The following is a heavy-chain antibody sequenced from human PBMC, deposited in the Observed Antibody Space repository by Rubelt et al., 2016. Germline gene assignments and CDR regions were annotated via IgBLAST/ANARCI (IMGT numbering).Heavy chain of an antibody. J-gene: IGHJ4*02. CDR2: INHSGST. Sequence: QVQLQQWGAGLLKPSETLSLTCAVYGGSFSGYYWSWIRQPPGKGLEWIGEINHSGSTNYNPSLKGRVTISVDTSKNQFSLKLSSVTAADTAVYYCARVGSGWSKSYFDYWGQGTLVTVSS. CDR1: GGSFSGYY. V-gene: IGHV4-34*01. CDR3: ARVGSGWSKSYFDY. D-gene: IGHD6-19*01.